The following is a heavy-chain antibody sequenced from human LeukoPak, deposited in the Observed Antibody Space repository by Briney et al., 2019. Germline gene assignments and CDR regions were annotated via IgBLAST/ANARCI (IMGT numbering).Heavy chain of an antibody. V-gene: IGHV3-30*02. CDR3: AKGPYCSGGTCYLNYYYMDV. CDR1: GFTFSSYG. D-gene: IGHD2-15*01. CDR2: IRYDGSNE. J-gene: IGHJ6*03. Sequence: QSGGSLRLSCAASGFTFSSYGMHWVRQAPGKGLEWVAFIRYDGSNEYYADSVKGRFTISRDNSKNTLYLQMNSLRAEDTAVYYCAKGPYCSGGTCYLNYYYMDVWGKGTTVTVSS.